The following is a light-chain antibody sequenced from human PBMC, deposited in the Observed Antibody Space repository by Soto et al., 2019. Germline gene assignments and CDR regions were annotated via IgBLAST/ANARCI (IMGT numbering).Light chain of an antibody. J-gene: IGLJ1*01. Sequence: QSALTQPPSASGSPGQSVTISCTGASSDVGGYNFVSWYQHHPGKAPRLMIYDVTQRPSGVPDRFSGSKSGNTASLTVSGLQVDDEAYYYCCSYAGSSTPYVFGTGTQLTVL. CDR3: CSYAGSSTPYV. CDR2: DVT. V-gene: IGLV2-8*01. CDR1: SSDVGGYNF.